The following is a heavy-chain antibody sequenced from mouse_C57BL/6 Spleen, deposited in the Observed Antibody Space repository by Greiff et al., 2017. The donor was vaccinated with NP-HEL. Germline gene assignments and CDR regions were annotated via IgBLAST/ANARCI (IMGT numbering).Heavy chain of an antibody. D-gene: IGHD2-1*01. J-gene: IGHJ2*01. CDR3: ASLYYGNYVNYFDY. CDR2: ISSGGSYT. CDR1: GFTFSSYG. Sequence: DVKLVESGGDLVKPGGSLKLSCAASGFTFSSYGMSWVRQTPDKRLEWVATISSGGSYTYYPDSVKGRFTISRDNAKNTLYLQMSSLKSEDTAMYYCASLYYGNYVNYFDYWGQGTTLTVSS. V-gene: IGHV5-6*02.